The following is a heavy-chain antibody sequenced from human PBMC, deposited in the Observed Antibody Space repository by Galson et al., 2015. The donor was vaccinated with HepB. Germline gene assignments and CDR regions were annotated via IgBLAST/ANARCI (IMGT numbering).Heavy chain of an antibody. J-gene: IGHJ3*02. CDR3: ANALYGDYVENAFDI. CDR2: ISGSGGST. V-gene: IGHV3-23*01. CDR1: GFTFSSYA. Sequence: SLRLSCAASGFTFSSYAMSWVRQAPGKGLEWVSAISGSGGSTYYADSVKGRFTISRDNSKNTLYLQMNSLRAEDTAVYYCANALYGDYVENAFDIWGQGTMVTVSS. D-gene: IGHD4-17*01.